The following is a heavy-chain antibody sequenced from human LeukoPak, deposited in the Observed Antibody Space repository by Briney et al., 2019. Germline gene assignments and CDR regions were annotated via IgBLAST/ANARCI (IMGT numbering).Heavy chain of an antibody. J-gene: IGHJ4*02. Sequence: GGSLRLSCAASGFTFSSYWMNWARQAPGKGLEWVSAISGSGGSTYYADSVKGRFTISRDNSKNTLYLQMNSLRAEDTAVYYCAKDREGYCSGGCCRYFDCWGQGTLVTVSS. CDR3: AKDREGYCSGGCCRYFDC. CDR2: ISGSGGST. CDR1: GFTFSSYW. V-gene: IGHV3-23*01. D-gene: IGHD2-15*01.